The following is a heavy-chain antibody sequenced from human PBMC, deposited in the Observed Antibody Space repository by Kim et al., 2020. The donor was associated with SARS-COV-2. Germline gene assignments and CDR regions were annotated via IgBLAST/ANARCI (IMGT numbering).Heavy chain of an antibody. CDR3: AREVESLDY. D-gene: IGHD2-2*01. CDR2: INPNDGGT. Sequence: ASVKVSCTTSGYTFTNYIMHWVRQAPGQGLEWMGIINPNDGGTAYAQSFRGRFTMTRDTSTSTVYMELRSLTSEDTALYYCAREVESLDYWGQGTLVSVSS. J-gene: IGHJ4*02. V-gene: IGHV1-46*01. CDR1: GYTFTNYI.